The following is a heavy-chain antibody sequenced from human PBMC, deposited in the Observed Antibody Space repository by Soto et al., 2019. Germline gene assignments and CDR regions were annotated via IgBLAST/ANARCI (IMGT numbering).Heavy chain of an antibody. CDR1: GYSFIKYG. J-gene: IGHJ6*02. V-gene: IGHV1-18*01. CDR3: ARDGEQARGSGSYWNYYYYGMDV. D-gene: IGHD3-10*01. Sequence: ASVKVSCKASGYSFIKYGISWVRQAPGQGLEWMGWISAYNDNTNYVQNLQGRLTMTTDTSTSTAYMELRSLRSDDTAVYYCARDGEQARGSGSYWNYYYYGMDVWGLGITVTGSS. CDR2: ISAYNDNT.